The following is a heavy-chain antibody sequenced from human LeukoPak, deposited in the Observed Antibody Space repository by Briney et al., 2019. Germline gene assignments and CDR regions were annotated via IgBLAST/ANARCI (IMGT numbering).Heavy chain of an antibody. Sequence: GRSLRLSCAASGFTFSSYGMHWVRQAPGKGLEWVAVISYDGSNKYYADSVKGRFTISRDNSKNTLYLQMKSLRAEDTAVYYCAKDLYYYDSSGKTPVDYWGQGTLVTVSS. V-gene: IGHV3-30*18. J-gene: IGHJ4*02. D-gene: IGHD3-22*01. CDR3: AKDLYYYDSSGKTPVDY. CDR2: ISYDGSNK. CDR1: GFTFSSYG.